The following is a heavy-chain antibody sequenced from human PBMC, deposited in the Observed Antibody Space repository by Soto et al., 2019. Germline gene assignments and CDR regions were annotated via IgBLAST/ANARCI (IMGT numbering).Heavy chain of an antibody. J-gene: IGHJ4*02. V-gene: IGHV3-30-3*01. CDR3: ARDGDDSGWYGPAC. CDR1: GFSFSTSA. Sequence: QEQLVESGGGVVQPGRSLRLSCAASGFSFSTSAMHWVRQPPGKGLEWVAVMAYDGSNKFYADSVKRRVTISRDNSHNTLYLQMTSLKPENTAVYYCARDGDDSGWYGPACWGQGTRVYVSS. CDR2: MAYDGSNK. D-gene: IGHD6-19*01.